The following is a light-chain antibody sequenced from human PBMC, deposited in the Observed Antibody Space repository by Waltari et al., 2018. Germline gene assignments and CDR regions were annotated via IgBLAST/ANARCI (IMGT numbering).Light chain of an antibody. J-gene: IGLJ2*01. CDR3: CSYAGSTASIL. CDR2: EDT. V-gene: IGLV2-23*01. CDR1: SSDVGSHNL. Sequence: QSALTQPASVPGSPGQSITISCTGTSSDVGSHNLVSWYQHHPGKAPKLMIYEDTTRPSGGSTRFSSSKSGNTASLTISGLQAEDEADYYCCSYAGSTASILLGGGTKLTVL.